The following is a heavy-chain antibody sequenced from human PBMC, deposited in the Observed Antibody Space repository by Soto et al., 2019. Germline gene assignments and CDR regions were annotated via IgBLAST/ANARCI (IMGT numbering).Heavy chain of an antibody. D-gene: IGHD2-15*01. CDR3: AHMRAAKFYY. Sequence: QITLKESGPTLVKPTQTLTLTCNVSGVSLSTGGVGVGWIRQPPGKALEWLALIYWDDDQRSSPSLKRRLTITKDTSKNQVVLTMTNMAPEDTATYYCAHMRAAKFYYWGQGTLVTVSS. J-gene: IGHJ4*02. CDR1: GVSLSTGGVG. CDR2: IYWDDDQ. V-gene: IGHV2-5*02.